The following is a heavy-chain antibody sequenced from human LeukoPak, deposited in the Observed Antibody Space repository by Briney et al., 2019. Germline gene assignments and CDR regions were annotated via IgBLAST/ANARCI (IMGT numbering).Heavy chain of an antibody. CDR1: GFTFSSYG. Sequence: PRRSRRLSCAASGFTFSSYGMHWVSQAPGKGLEWVAVIWYDGSNKYYADSVKGPFTLSRDNSKNTLYLQMNSLRAEDTAVYYCVQDPSVRTALAYYFHYWGPGSLASVSS. J-gene: IGHJ4*02. V-gene: IGHV3-33*06. CDR3: VQDPSVRTALAYYFHY. CDR2: IWYDGSNK. D-gene: IGHD5-18*01.